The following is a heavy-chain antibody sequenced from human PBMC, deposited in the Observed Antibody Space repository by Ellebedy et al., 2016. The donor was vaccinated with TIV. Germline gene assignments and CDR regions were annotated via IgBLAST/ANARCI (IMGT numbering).Heavy chain of an antibody. D-gene: IGHD6-19*01. V-gene: IGHV6-1*01. CDR1: GDSVSSVTSA. J-gene: IGHJ4*02. Sequence: SQTLSLTCAISGDSVSSVTSAWNWIRHSPSRGLEWLGRTYYRSEWHYDYAASVRSRITIDSDTSLNQYSLQLNSVTPEDTAVYYFASGWGLKYWGQGTLVTVSS. CDR3: ASGWGLKY. CDR2: TYYRSEWHY.